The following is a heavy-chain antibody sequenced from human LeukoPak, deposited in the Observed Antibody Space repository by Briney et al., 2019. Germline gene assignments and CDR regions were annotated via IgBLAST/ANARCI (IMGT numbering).Heavy chain of an antibody. J-gene: IGHJ3*02. V-gene: IGHV3-21*01. CDR3: ARDRDGVDAFDI. CDR1: GFTFSSYS. Sequence: GGSLRLSCAASGFTFSSYSMNWVRQAPGKGLEWVSSISSSSSYIYYADSVKGRFTISRDNAKNSLYLQMNSLRAEDTAVYYCARDRDGVDAFDIWGQGTMVTVSS. D-gene: IGHD3-16*01. CDR2: ISSSSSYI.